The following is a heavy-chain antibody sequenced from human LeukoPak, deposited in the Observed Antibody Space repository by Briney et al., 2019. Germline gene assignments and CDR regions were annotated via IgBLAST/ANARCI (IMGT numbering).Heavy chain of an antibody. J-gene: IGHJ4*02. CDR2: IYYTGNT. CDR1: DGSISSSNYY. Sequence: SETLSLTCTVSDGSISSSNYYWGWIRQPPGKGLEWIGSIYYTGNTYYNASLKSQVSISIDTSKNQFSLRLTSVTAADTAVYFCARQTGSGLFILPGGQGTLVTVSS. V-gene: IGHV4-39*01. CDR3: ARQTGSGLFILP. D-gene: IGHD3/OR15-3a*01.